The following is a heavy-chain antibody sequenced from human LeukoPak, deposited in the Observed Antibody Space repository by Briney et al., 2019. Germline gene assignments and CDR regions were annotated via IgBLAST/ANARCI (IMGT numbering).Heavy chain of an antibody. Sequence: ASVKVSCKASGYTFTGYYMHWVRQAPGQGLEWMGWISAYNGNTNYAQKLQGRVTMTTDTSTSTAYMELRSLRSDDTAVYYCARDVNYYDSSGWFDPWGQGTLVTVSS. CDR3: ARDVNYYDSSGWFDP. V-gene: IGHV1-18*04. CDR1: GYTFTGYY. J-gene: IGHJ5*02. D-gene: IGHD3-22*01. CDR2: ISAYNGNT.